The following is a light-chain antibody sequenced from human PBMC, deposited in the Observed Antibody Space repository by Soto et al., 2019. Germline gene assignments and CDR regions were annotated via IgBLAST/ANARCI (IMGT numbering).Light chain of an antibody. V-gene: IGLV6-57*01. Sequence: NFMLTQPHSVSESPGKTVTISCTRSSGSIASNYVQWYQQRPGSSPTTVIYEDNQRPSGVPDRFSGSIDSSSNSASLTISGLKTEDEADYYCQSYDSSNQVFDGGTKLTVL. CDR3: QSYDSSNQV. J-gene: IGLJ2*01. CDR1: SGSIASNY. CDR2: EDN.